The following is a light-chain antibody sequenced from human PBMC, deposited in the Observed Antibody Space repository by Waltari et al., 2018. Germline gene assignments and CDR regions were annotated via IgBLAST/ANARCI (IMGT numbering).Light chain of an antibody. V-gene: IGKV3-11*01. CDR3: QQRDSWPLT. CDR1: QNIGSQ. J-gene: IGKJ4*01. Sequence: ELVLTLSTVILSLSPGARAALSCRASQNIGSQLAWYQQRPVQAPRLLIDDVTNRVTGIPARFSGSGSGTDFTLTISGLAPEDTAVYYCQQRDSWPLTFGGGTKVEI. CDR2: DVT.